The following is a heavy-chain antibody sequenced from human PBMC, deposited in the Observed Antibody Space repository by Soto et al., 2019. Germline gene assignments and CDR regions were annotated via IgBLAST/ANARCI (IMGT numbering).Heavy chain of an antibody. CDR2: ISGSGGST. V-gene: IGHV3-23*01. CDR3: ANMPSTTDYYYYYMDV. Sequence: PGGSLRLPCAAAGFTFSSYAMSRVRQAPGKGLEWVSAISGSGGSTYYADSVKGRFTISRDNSKNTLYLQMNSLRAEDTAVYYCANMPSTTDYYYYYMDVWGKGTTVTVSS. CDR1: GFTFSSYA. D-gene: IGHD5-12*01. J-gene: IGHJ6*03.